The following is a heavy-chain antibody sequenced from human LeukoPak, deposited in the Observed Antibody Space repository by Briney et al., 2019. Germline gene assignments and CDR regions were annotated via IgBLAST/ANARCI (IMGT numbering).Heavy chain of an antibody. CDR2: IKSNSDGGTA. CDR3: TTGIRRRGG. CDR1: GFTFSKAW. D-gene: IGHD3-10*01. Sequence: GGSLRLSCAVSGFTFSKAWMSWVRRAPGKGLEWVGRIKSNSDGGTADYAAPVEGRFTISKDDSKDTLYLQINNLKIEDTAVYYCTTGIRRRGGGGQGTLVTVSS. V-gene: IGHV3-15*01. J-gene: IGHJ4*02.